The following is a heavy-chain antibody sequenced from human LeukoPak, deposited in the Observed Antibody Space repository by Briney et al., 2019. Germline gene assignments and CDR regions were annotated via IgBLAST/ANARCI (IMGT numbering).Heavy chain of an antibody. D-gene: IGHD6-13*01. V-gene: IGHV4-59*01. CDR1: GASISSYY. CDR2: IFYRGST. CDR3: ASGPYPAAGTDHQFDY. J-gene: IGHJ4*02. Sequence: SETLSLTCTVSGASISSYYWSWIRQPPGKGLEWIGYIFYRGSTNYNPSLKSRVTISVDTSKNQFSLKLSSVTAADTAVYYCASGPYPAAGTDHQFDYRGQGTLVTVSS.